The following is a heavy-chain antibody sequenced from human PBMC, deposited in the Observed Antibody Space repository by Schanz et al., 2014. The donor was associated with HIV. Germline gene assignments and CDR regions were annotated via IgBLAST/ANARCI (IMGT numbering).Heavy chain of an antibody. CDR3: ARRRGWGSYRYFPYGLDV. D-gene: IGHD3-16*02. V-gene: IGHV1-8*01. J-gene: IGHJ6*02. Sequence: QVRLVQSGAEVREPGASVKVSCKASGYTFNTYDINWVRQAPGQGLEWMGWMNPNRGNAGFAQNFQGRVTLTRDTSITTAYMELTSVRPEDTAVYYCARRRGWGSYRYFPYGLDVWGQGTTVTVSS. CDR2: MNPNRGNA. CDR1: GYTFNTYD.